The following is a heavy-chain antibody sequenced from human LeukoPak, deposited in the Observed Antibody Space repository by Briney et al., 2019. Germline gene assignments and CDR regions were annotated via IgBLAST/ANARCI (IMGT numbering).Heavy chain of an antibody. Sequence: SETLSLTCAVYGRSFSGYYWSWIRQPPGKGLEWIGEINHSGSTNYNPSLKSRVTISVDTSKNQFSLKLSSVTAADTAVYYCTRGPGIAAAGLFDYWGQGTLVTVSS. CDR2: INHSGST. CDR3: TRGPGIAAAGLFDY. V-gene: IGHV4-34*01. J-gene: IGHJ4*02. D-gene: IGHD6-13*01. CDR1: GRSFSGYY.